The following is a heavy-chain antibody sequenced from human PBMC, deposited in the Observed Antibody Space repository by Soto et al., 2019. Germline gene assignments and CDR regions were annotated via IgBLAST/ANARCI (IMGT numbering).Heavy chain of an antibody. CDR1: GFSLSTSGEG. CDR3: AHRQRPDCTSTSCNNWFDS. D-gene: IGHD2-2*01. V-gene: IGHV2-5*01. J-gene: IGHJ5*01. Sequence: QITLKETGPTLVKPTQTLTLTCTFSGFSLSTSGEGVGWIRQPPGKALEWLALIYWNDDKRYSPSLKSRLAITKDYSKNQLVLTMNNKDHVDKATYYCAHRQRPDCTSTSCNNWFDSWGQGTLVTV. CDR2: IYWNDDK.